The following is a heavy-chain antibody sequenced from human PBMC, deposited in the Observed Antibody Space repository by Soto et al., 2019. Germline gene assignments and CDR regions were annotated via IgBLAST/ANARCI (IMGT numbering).Heavy chain of an antibody. Sequence: QVQLQESGPGLVKPSQTLSLTCNVSSGSISRGPYYWSWIRQHPGGGLEWIGYTYYSGGAYYNPPLESRDTISIDTSKSHYSHNLLSVTATDTAVHYCARGSMVRGVTPFDIWGHGTLGTVSS. CDR3: ARGSMVRGVTPFDI. V-gene: IGHV4-31*03. CDR2: TYYSGGA. J-gene: IGHJ3*02. CDR1: SGSISRGPYY. D-gene: IGHD3-10*01.